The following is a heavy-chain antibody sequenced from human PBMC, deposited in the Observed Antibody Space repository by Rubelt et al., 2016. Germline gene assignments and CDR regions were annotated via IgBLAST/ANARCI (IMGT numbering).Heavy chain of an antibody. CDR1: GGSISSGGYY. V-gene: IGHV4-31*03. J-gene: IGHJ4*02. D-gene: IGHD3-10*01. CDR2: IYYSGST. CDR3: ARSLTMVRGVIAGFDY. Sequence: QVQLQESGPGLVKPSQTLSLTCTVSGGSISSGGYYWSWIRQHPGKGLEWIGYIYYSGSTYYNPSLKSRVTIAVDTSKKQLSLKLSSVTAADTAVYYCARSLTMVRGVIAGFDYWGQGTLVTVSS.